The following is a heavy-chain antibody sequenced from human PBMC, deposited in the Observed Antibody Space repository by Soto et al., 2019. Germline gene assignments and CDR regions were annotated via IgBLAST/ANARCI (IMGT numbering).Heavy chain of an antibody. CDR2: INPSGGST. J-gene: IGHJ5*02. D-gene: IGHD4-4*01. Sequence: ASVKVSSKASGYTFTSYYMHWVRQAPGQGLERMGIINPSGGSTSYAQKFQGRVTMTRDTSTSTVYMELSSLRSEDTAVYYCARGDNDYSNYESTWFDPWGQGTLVTVSS. V-gene: IGHV1-46*01. CDR3: ARGDNDYSNYESTWFDP. CDR1: GYTFTSYY.